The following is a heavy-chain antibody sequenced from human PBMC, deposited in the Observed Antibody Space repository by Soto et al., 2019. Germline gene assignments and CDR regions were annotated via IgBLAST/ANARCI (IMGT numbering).Heavy chain of an antibody. Sequence: ASVKVSCKASGYTFTSYYMHWVRQAPGQGLEWMGIINPSGGSTSYAQKFQGRVTMTRDTSTSTVYMELSSLRSEDTAVYYCARADGGATGNYYYYGMDVWGQGTTVRVSS. J-gene: IGHJ6*02. CDR2: INPSGGST. D-gene: IGHD3-16*01. CDR1: GYTFTSYY. CDR3: ARADGGATGNYYYYGMDV. V-gene: IGHV1-46*01.